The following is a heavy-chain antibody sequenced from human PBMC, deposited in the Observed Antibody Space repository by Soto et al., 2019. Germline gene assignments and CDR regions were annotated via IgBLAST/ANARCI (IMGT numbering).Heavy chain of an antibody. V-gene: IGHV3-30*18. J-gene: IGHJ6*02. D-gene: IGHD2-2*02. CDR2: ISYDGSNK. CDR1: GFTFSSYG. Sequence: PGGSLRLSCAASGFTFSSYGMHWVRQAPGKGLEWVAVISYDGSNKYYADSVKGRFTISRDNSKKTLYLQMKSLRAEDTAVYYCAKESCSSTSCYTYYYYGMDVWGQGTTVTVSS. CDR3: AKESCSSTSCYTYYYYGMDV.